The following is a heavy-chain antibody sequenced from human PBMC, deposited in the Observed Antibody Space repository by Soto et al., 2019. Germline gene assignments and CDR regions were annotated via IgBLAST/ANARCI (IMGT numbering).Heavy chain of an antibody. CDR3: ARQRAAVGASVDVYYYCGMDV. V-gene: IGHV1-69*01. CDR1: GGTFSSYA. D-gene: IGHD6-13*01. J-gene: IGHJ6*02. Sequence: QVQLVQSGAEVKKPGSSVKVSCKASGGTFSSYAISWVRQAPGQGLEWMGGIIPIFGTANYAQHFQGRVTIPADESTSTAYIELSGLRSEDTAVYYCARQRAAVGASVDVYYYCGMDVWGQGATVTVSS. CDR2: IIPIFGTA.